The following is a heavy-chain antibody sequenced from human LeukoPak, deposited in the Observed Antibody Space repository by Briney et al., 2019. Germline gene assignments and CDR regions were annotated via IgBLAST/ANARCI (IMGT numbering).Heavy chain of an antibody. D-gene: IGHD3/OR15-3a*01. CDR1: GFTFSSHS. V-gene: IGHV3-21*01. Sequence: GGSLRLSCAASGFTFSSHSMNWVRQAPGKGLEWVSSISSSSSYIYYADSVKGRFTISRDNAKNSLYLQMNSLRAEDTAVYYCARLDLGAFDIWGQGTMVTVSS. CDR2: ISSSSSYI. J-gene: IGHJ3*02. CDR3: ARLDLGAFDI.